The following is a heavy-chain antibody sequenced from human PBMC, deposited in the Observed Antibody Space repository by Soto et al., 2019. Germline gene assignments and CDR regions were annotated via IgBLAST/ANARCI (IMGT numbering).Heavy chain of an antibody. CDR2: IYYSVST. D-gene: IGHD5-18*01. CDR1: GGSISSGGYF. J-gene: IGHJ4*01. Sequence: QVLLQESGPGLVKPSQTLSLTCTVSGGSISSGGYFWSWIRQHPGKGLEWIGYIYYSVSTSYNQSPKCRLTIAVDTSKNQLSLKLASVSAADTAVYYCTRHTYGFSSEVYWGHGNLVTVST. V-gene: IGHV4-31*03. CDR3: TRHTYGFSSEVY.